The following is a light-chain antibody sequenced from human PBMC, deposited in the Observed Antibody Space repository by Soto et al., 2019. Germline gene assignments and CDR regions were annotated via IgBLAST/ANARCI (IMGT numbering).Light chain of an antibody. Sequence: AIRMTQSPSSLSASTGDRVTITCRASQGISSYLAWYQQKTGKAPKLLIYAASTLQSGVPSRFSGSGSGTDFTLTISCLQSEDFATYYCQQYYSYRLTFGGGTKVEIK. CDR3: QQYYSYRLT. CDR1: QGISSY. J-gene: IGKJ4*01. V-gene: IGKV1-8*01. CDR2: AAS.